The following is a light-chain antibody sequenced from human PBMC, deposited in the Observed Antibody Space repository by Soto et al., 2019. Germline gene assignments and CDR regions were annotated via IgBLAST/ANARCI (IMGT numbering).Light chain of an antibody. CDR2: GAS. V-gene: IGKV3-20*01. CDR3: QQYGGSPRT. CDR1: QSISSNF. Sequence: EIVLTQSPGTLSLSPGEGATLSCSASQSISSNFLAWYQQKRGQAPRLLIHGASNRATGIPDRFSGSGSVTDFTINIPRLEHEDVAVYYCQQYGGSPRTFGQGTKVEVQ. J-gene: IGKJ1*01.